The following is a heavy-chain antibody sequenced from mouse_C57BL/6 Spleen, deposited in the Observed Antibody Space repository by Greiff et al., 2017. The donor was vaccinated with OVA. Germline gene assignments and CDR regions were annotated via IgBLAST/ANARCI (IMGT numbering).Heavy chain of an antibody. CDR2: FYPGSGSI. CDR1: GYTFTEYT. CDR3: AGHEDDCYGSSYGGAWFAY. D-gene: IGHD1-1*01. J-gene: IGHJ3*01. Sequence: VQLQQSGAELVKPGASVKLSCKASGYTFTEYTIHWVKQRSGQGLEWIGWFYPGSGSIKYNEKFKDKATLTADKSSSTVYMELSRLTSEDSAVYVCAGHEDDCYGSSYGGAWFAYWGQGTLVTVSA. V-gene: IGHV1-62-2*01.